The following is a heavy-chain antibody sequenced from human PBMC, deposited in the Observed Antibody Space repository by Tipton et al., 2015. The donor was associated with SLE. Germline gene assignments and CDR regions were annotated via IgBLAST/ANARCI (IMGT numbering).Heavy chain of an antibody. Sequence: TLSLTCAVSGGTSRGYYWSWIRPPPGKGLEWIGGVSHRGTTNYNPSLNSRVTISLDRFNNQFTLKMTPVTAADPAVYYCARLKAVAGSIWFVPWGHGTLVTVSS. V-gene: IGHV4-34*01. CDR2: VSHRGTT. J-gene: IGHJ5*02. D-gene: IGHD6-19*01. CDR3: ARLKAVAGSIWFVP. CDR1: GGTSRGYY.